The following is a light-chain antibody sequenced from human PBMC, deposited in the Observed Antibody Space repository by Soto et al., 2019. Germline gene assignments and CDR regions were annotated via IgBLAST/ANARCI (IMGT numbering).Light chain of an antibody. CDR1: QSVTSSY. Sequence: ENVLTQSPGTLSLSPGERATLSCRATQSVTSSYFAGYQQKPGQAPRLLIYGVSRRATDIPDRFSGSGSGTDFTLTISRLEPEDFVVYYCQQYSSLPHTFGQGTKLEVK. V-gene: IGKV3-20*01. J-gene: IGKJ2*01. CDR3: QQYSSLPHT. CDR2: GVS.